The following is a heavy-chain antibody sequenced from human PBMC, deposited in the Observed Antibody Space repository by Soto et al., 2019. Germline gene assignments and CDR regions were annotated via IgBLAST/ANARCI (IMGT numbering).Heavy chain of an antibody. Sequence: SETLSLTCAVSGGSISSSNWWSWVRQPPGKGLEWIGEIYHSGSTNYNPSLKSRVTISVDKSKNQFSLKLSSVTAADTAVYYCARVSGSSYYGMDFWGQGTMVTVSS. V-gene: IGHV4-4*02. J-gene: IGHJ6*02. D-gene: IGHD1-26*01. CDR3: ARVSGSSYYGMDF. CDR1: GGSISSSNW. CDR2: IYHSGST.